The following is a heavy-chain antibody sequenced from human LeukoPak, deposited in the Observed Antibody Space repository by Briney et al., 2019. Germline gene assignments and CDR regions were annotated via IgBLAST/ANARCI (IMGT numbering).Heavy chain of an antibody. CDR1: GFTFSSYS. CDR2: ISSSSSYI. V-gene: IGHV3-21*04. J-gene: IGHJ6*02. CDR3: AKPIAPSRYYYYGMDV. Sequence: PGGSLRLSCAASGFTFSSYSMNWVRQAPGKGLEWVSSISSSSSYIYYADSVKGRFTISRDNAKNSLYLQMNSLRAEDTAVYYCAKPIAPSRYYYYGMDVWGQGTTVTVSS. D-gene: IGHD6-13*01.